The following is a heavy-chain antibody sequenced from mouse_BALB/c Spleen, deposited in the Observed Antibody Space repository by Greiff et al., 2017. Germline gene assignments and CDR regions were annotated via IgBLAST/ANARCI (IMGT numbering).Heavy chain of an antibody. CDR2: IYPGNGDT. CDR1: GYTFTSYN. J-gene: IGHJ4*01. CDR3: ARKLGLRGAMDY. Sequence: LQQPGAELVKPGASVKMSCKASGYTFTSYNMHWVKQTPGQGLEWIGAIYPGNGDTSYNQKFKGKATLTADKSSSTAYMQLSSLTSEDSAVYYCARKLGLRGAMDYWGQGTSVTVSS. D-gene: IGHD3-1*01. V-gene: IGHV1-12*01.